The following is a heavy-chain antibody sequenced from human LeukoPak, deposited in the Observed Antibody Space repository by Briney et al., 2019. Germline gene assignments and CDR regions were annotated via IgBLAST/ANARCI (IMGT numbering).Heavy chain of an antibody. CDR2: IYNIGST. Sequence: PGGSLRLSCSASGFTVSSNYMSWVRQAPGKGLEWVSIIYNIGSTYYADSVKGRFTISRDNPKNTLYLQMNNLRAEDTAVYYCAAAAVAGSFDYWGQGTLVTVSS. V-gene: IGHV3-53*01. CDR3: AAAAVAGSFDY. J-gene: IGHJ4*02. CDR1: GFTVSSNY. D-gene: IGHD6-19*01.